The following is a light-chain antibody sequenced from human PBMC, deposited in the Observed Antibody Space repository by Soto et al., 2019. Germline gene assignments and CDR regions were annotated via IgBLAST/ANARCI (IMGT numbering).Light chain of an antibody. CDR2: EVT. V-gene: IGLV2-14*01. CDR3: SSYTTSSTRV. J-gene: IGLJ1*01. CDR1: SSDIGIYKY. Sequence: QSALTQPASVSGSPGQSIAISCTGSSSDIGIYKYVSWYQQHPGKVPKLIIYEVTNRPSGVSNRFSGSKSGTTASLTISGLQAEDEADYYCSSYTTSSTRVFGPGPKVTVL.